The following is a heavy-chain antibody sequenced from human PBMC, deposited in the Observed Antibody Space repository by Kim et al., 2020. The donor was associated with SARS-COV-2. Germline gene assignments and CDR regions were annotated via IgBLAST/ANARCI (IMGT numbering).Heavy chain of an antibody. CDR3: ARRGSISGDC. D-gene: IGHD3-10*01. Sequence: GGSLRLSCVASGFTFSSFWMTWVRQAPGKGPEWVANIKEDGRETYYADSVKGRFTISRDNAKNSLYLQMNSLRVEDTAMYYCARRGSISGDCWGRGTRVTVSS. V-gene: IGHV3-7*03. J-gene: IGHJ4*02. CDR2: IKEDGRET. CDR1: GFTFSSFW.